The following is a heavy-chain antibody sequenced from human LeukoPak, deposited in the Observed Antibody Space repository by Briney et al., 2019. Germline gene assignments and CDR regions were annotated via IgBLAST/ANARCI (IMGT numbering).Heavy chain of an antibody. D-gene: IGHD3-3*02. CDR1: GGSISSYY. CDR3: ARVSIFGYYYYMDV. CDR2: IYTSGST. J-gene: IGHJ6*03. V-gene: IGHV4-4*07. Sequence: SETLSLTCTVSGGSISSYYWSWIRQPAGKGLEWIGRIYTSGSTNYNPSLKSRVTMSVDTSKNQFSLKLSSVTAADTAVYYRARVSIFGYYYYMDVWGKGTTVTISS.